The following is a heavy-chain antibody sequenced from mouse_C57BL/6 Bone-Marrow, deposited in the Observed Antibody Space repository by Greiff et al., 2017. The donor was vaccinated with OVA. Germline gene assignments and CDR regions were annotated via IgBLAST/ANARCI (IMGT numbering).Heavy chain of an antibody. Sequence: EVKVVESGGDLVKPGGSLKLSCAASGFTFSSYGMSWVRQTPDKRLEWVATISSGGSYTYYPDSVKGRFTISRDNAKNTLYLQMSSLKSEDTAMYYCARQKGGSSSFAYWGQGTLVTVSA. V-gene: IGHV5-6*01. CDR2: ISSGGSYT. J-gene: IGHJ3*01. D-gene: IGHD1-1*01. CDR3: ARQKGGSSSFAY. CDR1: GFTFSSYG.